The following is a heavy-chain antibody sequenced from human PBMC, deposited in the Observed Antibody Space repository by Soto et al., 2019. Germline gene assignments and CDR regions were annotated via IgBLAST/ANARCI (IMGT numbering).Heavy chain of an antibody. V-gene: IGHV3-48*03. D-gene: IGHD2-2*01. J-gene: IGHJ4*02. CDR1: GFTFSSYE. CDR3: ARAWVSTSCFHFDY. CDR2: ISSSGSTI. Sequence: PGGSLRLSCAASGFTFSSYEMNWVRQAPGKGLEWVSYISSSGSTIYYADSVKGRFTISRDNAKNSLYLQMNSLRAEDTAVYYCARAWVSTSCFHFDYWGQGTLVTVSS.